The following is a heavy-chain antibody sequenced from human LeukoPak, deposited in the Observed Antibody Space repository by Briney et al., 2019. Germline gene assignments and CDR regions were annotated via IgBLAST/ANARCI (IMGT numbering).Heavy chain of an antibody. CDR2: ISAYNGNT. CDR3: ARDSGYNLNIGYFDH. J-gene: IGHJ1*01. D-gene: IGHD3-22*01. V-gene: IGHV1-18*01. CDR1: GYTFTSYG. Sequence: ASVKVSCKASGYTFTSYGISWVRQAPGQGLEWMGWISAYNGNTNYAQKLQGRVTMTTDTSTSTVYMELSSLRSEDTAVYYCARDSGYNLNIGYFDHWGQGTLFSVSS.